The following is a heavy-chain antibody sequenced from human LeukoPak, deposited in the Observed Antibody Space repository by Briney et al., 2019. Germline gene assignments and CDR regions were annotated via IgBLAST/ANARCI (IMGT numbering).Heavy chain of an antibody. D-gene: IGHD6-6*01. CDR1: GGSFSGYY. Sequence: SETLSLTCAVYGGSFSGYYWSWIRQPPGKGLEWIGEINHGGSTNYNPSLKSRGTISVDMSKNQFSLKLSSVTAADTAVYYGARTIAARPPGYGRDVWGQGTTGTLSS. CDR2: INHGGST. J-gene: IGHJ6*02. CDR3: ARTIAARPPGYGRDV. V-gene: IGHV4-34*01.